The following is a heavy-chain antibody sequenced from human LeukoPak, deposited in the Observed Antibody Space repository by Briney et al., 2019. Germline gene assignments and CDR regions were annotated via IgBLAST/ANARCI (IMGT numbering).Heavy chain of an antibody. CDR2: INPNSGGT. D-gene: IGHD6-19*01. CDR3: ARDLRFIAVAGPDAFDI. CDR1: GYTFTGYY. J-gene: IGHJ3*02. V-gene: IGHV1-2*02. Sequence: ASVKVSCKASGYTFTGYYMHWVRQAPGQGLEWMGWINPNSGGTNYAQKFQGRVTMTTDTSTSTAYMELGSLRSDDTAVYYCARDLRFIAVAGPDAFDIWGQGTMVTVSS.